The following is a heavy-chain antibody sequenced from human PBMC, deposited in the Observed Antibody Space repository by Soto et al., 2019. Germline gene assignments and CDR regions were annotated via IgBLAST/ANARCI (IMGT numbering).Heavy chain of an antibody. CDR1: GGSISSGDYY. V-gene: IGHV4-30-4*01. J-gene: IGHJ6*02. Sequence: SETLSLTCTVSGGSISSGDYYWSWIRQPPGKGLEWIGYIYYSGSTYYNPSLKSRVTISVDTSKNQFSLKLSSVTAADTAVYYCARDSYGSGSYTPDYYYYGMDVWGQGTTVTVSS. CDR2: IYYSGST. CDR3: ARDSYGSGSYTPDYYYYGMDV. D-gene: IGHD3-10*01.